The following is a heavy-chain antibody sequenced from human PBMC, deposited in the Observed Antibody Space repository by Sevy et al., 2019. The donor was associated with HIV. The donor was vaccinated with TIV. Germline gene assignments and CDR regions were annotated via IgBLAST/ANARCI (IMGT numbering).Heavy chain of an antibody. CDR2: ISYDGSHK. CDR1: GFTFSNYA. J-gene: IGHJ5*01. CDR3: VKDYRKTMVAVVLESWFDS. V-gene: IGHV3-30-3*02. D-gene: IGHD3-22*01. Sequence: GGSLRLSCVASGFTFSNYAMHWVRQAPGKGLEWVAVISYDGSHKYYADSVKGRFTISRDNSKNTLFLQLNSLRADDTAVYYCVKDYRKTMVAVVLESWFDSWGRGALVTVSS.